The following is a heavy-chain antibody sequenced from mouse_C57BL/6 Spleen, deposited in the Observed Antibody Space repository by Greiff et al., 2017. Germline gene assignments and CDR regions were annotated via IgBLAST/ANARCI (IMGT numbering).Heavy chain of an antibody. CDR3: ARITTVVATVDY. CDR1: GYTFTSYW. D-gene: IGHD1-1*01. Sequence: QVQLQQSGTELVKPGASVKLSCKASGYTFTSYWMPWVKQRPGQGLEWIGNINPSNGGTNYNEKFKSKATLTVDKSSSTAYMQLSSLTPEDSAVYYCARITTVVATVDYWGQGTTRTVSS. CDR2: INPSNGGT. J-gene: IGHJ2*01. V-gene: IGHV1-53*01.